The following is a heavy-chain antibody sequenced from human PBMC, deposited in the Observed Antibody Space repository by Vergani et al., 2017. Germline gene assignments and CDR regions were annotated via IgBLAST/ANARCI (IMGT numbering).Heavy chain of an antibody. D-gene: IGHD1-1*01. CDR3: ARHTTYTDS. CDR2: IYPADSDT. Sequence: EEELVQSGPEMRTPGELLKISCKGSEYIFGNYWIGWVRQMPGKLLEWMGIIYPADSDTSYSPSFQGQVTISADKSISTAFLQWDSLRASDTALYYCARHTTYTDSWGQGTLVTVSS. CDR1: EYIFGNYW. J-gene: IGHJ4*02. V-gene: IGHV5-51*01.